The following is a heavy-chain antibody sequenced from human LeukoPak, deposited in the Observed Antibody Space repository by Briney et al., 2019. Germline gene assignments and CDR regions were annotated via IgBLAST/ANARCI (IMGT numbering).Heavy chain of an antibody. V-gene: IGHV4-59*01. CDR1: GGSISSYY. CDR3: ARDSVTMVRGAGWFDP. J-gene: IGHJ5*02. D-gene: IGHD3-10*01. CDR2: IYYSGST. Sequence: SETLSLTCTVSGGSISSYYWSWIRQPPGKGLEWIGYIYYSGSTNYNPSLKSRVTISVDTSKNQFSLKLSSVTAADTAVYYCARDSVTMVRGAGWFDPWGQETLVTVSS.